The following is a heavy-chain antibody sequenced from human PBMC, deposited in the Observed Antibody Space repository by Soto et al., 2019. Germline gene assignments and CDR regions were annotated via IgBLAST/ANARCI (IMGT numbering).Heavy chain of an antibody. D-gene: IGHD3-3*01. V-gene: IGHV4-34*01. Sequence: SETLSLTCAVYGGSFSGYCWSWIRQPPGKGLEWIGEINHSGSTNYNPSLKSRVTISVDTSKNQFSLKLSSVTAADTAVYYCARGYYDFWSGYKPPNYYYYYYMDVWGKGTTVTVSS. CDR1: GGSFSGYC. J-gene: IGHJ6*03. CDR3: ARGYYDFWSGYKPPNYYYYYYMDV. CDR2: INHSGST.